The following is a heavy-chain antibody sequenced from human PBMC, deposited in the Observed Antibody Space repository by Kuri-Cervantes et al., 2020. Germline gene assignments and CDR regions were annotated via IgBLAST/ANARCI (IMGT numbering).Heavy chain of an antibody. CDR1: GRSISSYY. CDR2: IYYSGST. J-gene: IGHJ6*03. D-gene: IGHD4-17*01. V-gene: IGHV4-59*01. Sequence: SETLSLTCTVSGRSISSYYWSWIRQPPGKGLEWIGYIYYSGSTNYNPSLKSRVTISVDTSKNQFSLKLSSVTAADTAVYYCARVIITDYGDYVGYYYYYYMDVWGKGTTVTVSS. CDR3: ARVIITDYGDYVGYYYYYYMDV.